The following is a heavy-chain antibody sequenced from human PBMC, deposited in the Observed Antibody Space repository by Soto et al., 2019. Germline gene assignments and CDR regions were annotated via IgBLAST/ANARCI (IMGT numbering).Heavy chain of an antibody. CDR2: INPNNGDT. CDR1: GYTFTGYY. V-gene: IGHV1-2*02. Sequence: QVQLVQSGAEGKKPGASVKVSCKAAGYTFTGYYMHWVRQAPGQGLEWMGWINPNNGDTNYAQKFQGRVTMTRDTDSTTAYMEVSMLRSDDTSVYYCARGHTYYYDSGSFDSWGQGTRVTVSS. J-gene: IGHJ4*02. CDR3: ARGHTYYYDSGSFDS. D-gene: IGHD3-22*01.